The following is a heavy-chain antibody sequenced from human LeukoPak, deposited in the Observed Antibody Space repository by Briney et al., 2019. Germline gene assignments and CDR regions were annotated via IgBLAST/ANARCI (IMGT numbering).Heavy chain of an antibody. V-gene: IGHV1-18*01. D-gene: IGHD6-13*01. J-gene: IGHJ5*02. CDR1: GYTFTSYG. Sequence: ASVKVSCKASGYTFTSYGISWVRQAPGQGLEWMGWISAYNGNTNYAQKLQGRVTITTDTSTSTAYMELRSLRSDDTAVYYCARIESIAAAGTEDWFDPWGQGTLVTVSS. CDR3: ARIESIAAAGTEDWFDP. CDR2: ISAYNGNT.